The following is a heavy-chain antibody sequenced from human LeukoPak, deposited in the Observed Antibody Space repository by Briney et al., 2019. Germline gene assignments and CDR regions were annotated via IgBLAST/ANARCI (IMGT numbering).Heavy chain of an antibody. CDR2: IIPIFGTA. CDR1: GGTFSSYA. CDR3: AVRYSGYDIYFDY. D-gene: IGHD5-12*01. J-gene: IGHJ4*02. V-gene: IGHV1-69*13. Sequence: SVKVSCKASGGTFSSYAISWVRQAPGQGLEWMGGIIPIFGTANYAQKFQGRVTITADESTSTAYMELSSLRSEDTAVYYCAVRYSGYDIYFDYWGQGTLVTVSS.